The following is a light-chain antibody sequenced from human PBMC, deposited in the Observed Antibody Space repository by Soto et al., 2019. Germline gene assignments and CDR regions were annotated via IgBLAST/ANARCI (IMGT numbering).Light chain of an antibody. J-gene: IGKJ1*01. CDR2: RSS. CDR3: QQYYIYAT. V-gene: IGKV1-5*03. Sequence: DIQMTQSPSTLSASVGDRVTITCRASQAICNYLTWYQQRPGKAPTLLIYRSSIFQNGGPSRFSGSGSGTEFTLTISSLQPDDLATYYCQQYYIYATFGQGTRVEI. CDR1: QAICNY.